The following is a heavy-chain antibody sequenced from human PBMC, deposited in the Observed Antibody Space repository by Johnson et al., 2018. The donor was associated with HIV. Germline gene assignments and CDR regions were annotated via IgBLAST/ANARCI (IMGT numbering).Heavy chain of an antibody. J-gene: IGHJ3*02. D-gene: IGHD3-22*01. CDR2: ISSSGSTI. CDR3: AKVGERYYDSSGYDAFDI. V-gene: IGHV3-11*04. Sequence: VQVVESGGGLVKPGVSLRLSCAASGFTFSDYYMSWIRQAPGKGLEWVSYISSSGSTIYYADSVKGRFTISRDNAKNSLYLQMNSLRAEDTAVYYCAKVGERYYDSSGYDAFDIWGQGTMVTVSS. CDR1: GFTFSDYY.